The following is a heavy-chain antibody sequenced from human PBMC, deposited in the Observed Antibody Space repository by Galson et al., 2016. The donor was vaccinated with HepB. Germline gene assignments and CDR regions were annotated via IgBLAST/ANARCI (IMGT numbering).Heavy chain of an antibody. CDR2: ISSALRPI. CDR3: ARELVRSAFDL. D-gene: IGHD6-6*01. CDR1: GFTLSGSG. J-gene: IGHJ3*01. Sequence: SLRLSCAASGFTLSGSGLNWVRQAPGRGLEWISYISSALRPIYYADSVKGRFTISRDNAENSVYLQMNSLRAEDTGVYYCARELVRSAFDLWGQGTMVTVSS. V-gene: IGHV3-48*01.